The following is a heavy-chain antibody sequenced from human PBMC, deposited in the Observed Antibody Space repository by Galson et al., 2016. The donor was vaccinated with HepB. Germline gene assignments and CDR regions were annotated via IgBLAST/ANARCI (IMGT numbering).Heavy chain of an antibody. Sequence: SETLSLTCTVNGGSLSAYYWNWIRQSPGKGLEWIGETSHTGSTDYNPSLKSRVTFFVDTSKNHFSLHLKSVTAADTAVYYCATGYCSGGSCYSGAFHIWGQGTMVTVSS. CDR1: GGSLSAYY. V-gene: IGHV4-34*01. CDR3: ATGYCSGGSCYSGAFHI. CDR2: TSHTGST. D-gene: IGHD2-15*01. J-gene: IGHJ3*02.